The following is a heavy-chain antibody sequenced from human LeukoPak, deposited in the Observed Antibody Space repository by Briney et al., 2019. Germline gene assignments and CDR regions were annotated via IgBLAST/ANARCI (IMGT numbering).Heavy chain of an antibody. CDR2: ISSSGSTM. CDR1: GFTFSDYY. D-gene: IGHD6-19*01. J-gene: IGHJ3*02. CDR3: ARGPEVQWRGAFDI. V-gene: IGHV3-11*01. Sequence: GSLRLSCGASGFTFSDYYLSWIRQAPGKGLEWVSYISSSGSTMYYADSVKGRFTISRDNAKNSLYLQMNSLRAEDTAVYYCARGPEVQWRGAFDIWGQGTMVTVSS.